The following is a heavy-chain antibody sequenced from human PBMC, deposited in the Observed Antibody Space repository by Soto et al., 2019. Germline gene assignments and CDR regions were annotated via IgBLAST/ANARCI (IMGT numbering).Heavy chain of an antibody. CDR1: GFIFSDYY. J-gene: IGHJ6*02. D-gene: IGHD6-13*01. CDR2: IRSSSSTI. Sequence: SLRLSCAASGFIFSDYYASWIRQAPGKGLEWVSYIRSSSSTIYYADSVKGRFTISRDNAKNSLYLQMNSLRAEDTAVYYCARFGAAAVLGGMDVWGQGTTVTVSS. V-gene: IGHV3-11*04. CDR3: ARFGAAAVLGGMDV.